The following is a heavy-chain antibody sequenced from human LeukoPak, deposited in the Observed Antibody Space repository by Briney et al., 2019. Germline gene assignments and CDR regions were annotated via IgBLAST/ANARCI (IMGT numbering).Heavy chain of an antibody. Sequence: PGGSLRLSCAASGFDFSGYTMTWVRQAPGRGLEWLSAITSSRGDIYYADSAKGRFNISRDNAKNSLYLQINSLRAEDTAVYYCTRVNGDSVDADYYYYMDVWGKGTTVTVSS. CDR3: TRVNGDSVDADYYYYMDV. D-gene: IGHD2-21*02. CDR2: ITSSRGDI. V-gene: IGHV3-21*01. J-gene: IGHJ6*03. CDR1: GFDFSGYT.